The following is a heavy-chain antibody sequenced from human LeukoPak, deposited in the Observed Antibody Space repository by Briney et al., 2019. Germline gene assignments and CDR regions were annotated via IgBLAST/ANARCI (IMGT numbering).Heavy chain of an antibody. V-gene: IGHV3-23*01. CDR2: ISDSGGRT. CDR1: GITLSNYG. J-gene: IGHJ4*02. D-gene: IGHD3-10*01. CDR3: AKDFTSMYFDY. Sequence: GGSLRLSCAVSGITLSNYGMSWVRQAPGKGLGWVAGISDSGGRTNYADSVKGRFTISRDNPKNTLYLQMNSLRAEDTAVYYCAKDFTSMYFDYWGQGTLVNVSS.